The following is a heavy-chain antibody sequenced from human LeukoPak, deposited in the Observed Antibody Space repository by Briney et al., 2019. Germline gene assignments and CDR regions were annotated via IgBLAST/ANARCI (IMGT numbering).Heavy chain of an antibody. Sequence: PGGSLRLSCAASGFNFNSYWMNWVRQAPGKGLEWVGSLKPDGTAKYYVDSVKGRFTISKDNARNSLYLQLTSLRAEDTALYYCVRDLLDWGRGTPVTVSS. CDR3: VRDLLD. CDR1: GFNFNSYW. V-gene: IGHV3-7*01. J-gene: IGHJ4*02. CDR2: LKPDGTAK.